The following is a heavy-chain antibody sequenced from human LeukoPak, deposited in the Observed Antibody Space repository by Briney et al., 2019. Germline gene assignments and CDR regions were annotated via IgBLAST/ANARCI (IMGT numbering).Heavy chain of an antibody. CDR2: ISGYNANA. J-gene: IGHJ5*02. CDR1: GYSFTNYG. V-gene: IGHV1-18*01. CDR3: ASVGRGCSSIRCYWEDWFDP. Sequence: ASVKVSCKASGYSFTNYGITWIREAPGQGPEWLGWISGYNANAHYAQNVQGRVTLTTDTSTNTAYMELRGLTSDDTAMYYCASVGRGCSSIRCYWEDWFDPWGQGTLVIVSS. D-gene: IGHD2-2*01.